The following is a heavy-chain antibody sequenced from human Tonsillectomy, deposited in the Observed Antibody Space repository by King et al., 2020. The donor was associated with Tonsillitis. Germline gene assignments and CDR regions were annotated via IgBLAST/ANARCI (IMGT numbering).Heavy chain of an antibody. CDR3: ARLNTRGIPVATRDGEPPQYYYDMDV. Sequence: QLVQSGPEAKKPGEPLRISCKGSGYSFTSYWIGWVRQMSGKGLEWLGIIDPGDSESRYPPSFQGQVAISADKSISTAYLQWSSLKASDTAMYYCARLNTRGIPVATRDGEPPQYYYDMDVWGQGTTVTVS. V-gene: IGHV5-51*01. J-gene: IGHJ6*02. CDR2: IDPGDSES. D-gene: IGHD6-19*01. CDR1: GYSFTSYW.